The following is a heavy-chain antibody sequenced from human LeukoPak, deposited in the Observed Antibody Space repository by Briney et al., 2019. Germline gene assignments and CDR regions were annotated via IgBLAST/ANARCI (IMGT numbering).Heavy chain of an antibody. Sequence: GGSLRLSCAASGFTFSSFAMSWVRQAPGKGLEWVSALSGSGSNTYFADSVKGRFTISRDNSMNTLYLQMNSLRVEDTAVYYCARWDYYGRGAFDVWGQGTMVTVSS. CDR3: ARWDYYGRGAFDV. D-gene: IGHD3-10*01. CDR2: LSGSGSNT. J-gene: IGHJ3*01. V-gene: IGHV3-23*01. CDR1: GFTFSSFA.